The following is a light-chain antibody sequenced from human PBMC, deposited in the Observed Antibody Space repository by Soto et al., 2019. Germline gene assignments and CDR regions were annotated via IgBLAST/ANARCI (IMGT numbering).Light chain of an antibody. CDR3: QQYGSSPLT. J-gene: IGKJ4*01. CDR2: GAS. Sequence: EIVLTQSPGTLSLSPGERATLSCRASQSVSSSYLAWYQQKPGQAPRLLISGASSRATGIPDMFSGSGSGTDFTLTISRLEPEDVAVYYCQQYGSSPLTFGGGTKVEIK. CDR1: QSVSSSY. V-gene: IGKV3-20*01.